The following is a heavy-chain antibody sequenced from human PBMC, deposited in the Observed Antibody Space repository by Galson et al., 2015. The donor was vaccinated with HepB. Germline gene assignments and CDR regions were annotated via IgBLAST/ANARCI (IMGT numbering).Heavy chain of an antibody. Sequence: SVKVSCKASGYTFTSYAMHWVRQAPGQRLEWMGWINAGNGNTKYSQKFQGRVTITRDTSASTAYMELSSLRSEDTAVYYCARALIVVVPAAPQGSWFDPWGQGTLVTVSS. J-gene: IGHJ5*02. D-gene: IGHD2-2*01. CDR3: ARALIVVVPAAPQGSWFDP. CDR2: INAGNGNT. CDR1: GYTFTSYA. V-gene: IGHV1-3*01.